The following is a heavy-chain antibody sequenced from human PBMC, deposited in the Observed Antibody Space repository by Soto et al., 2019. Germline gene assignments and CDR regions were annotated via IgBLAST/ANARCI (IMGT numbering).Heavy chain of an antibody. V-gene: IGHV1-18*01. Sequence: ASVKVSCKASGYTFTSYGISWVRQAPGQGLEWMGWISAHNGNTEYAQKVQGRVTMTTDTSTSTAYMELRSLRSDDTAVYYCARDLAAGMIDYWGQGTLVTVSS. CDR1: GYTFTSYG. CDR2: ISAHNGNT. J-gene: IGHJ4*02. CDR3: ARDLAAGMIDY. D-gene: IGHD6-13*01.